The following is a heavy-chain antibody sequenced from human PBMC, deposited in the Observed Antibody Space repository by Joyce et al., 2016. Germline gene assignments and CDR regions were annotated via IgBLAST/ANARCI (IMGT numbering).Heavy chain of an antibody. Sequence: QVQLQQWGAGLLKPSETLSLTCAVYGGSFSHYQWTWIRQPPGKGLEWIAEIKHSGGTNYNPSLRSRVTISVDTSKNQFSLKLNSVTAADTAVYYCARGYQELNKKYYYYFYVLDVWGRGTTVTVSS. CDR2: IKHSGGT. D-gene: IGHD1-7*01. J-gene: IGHJ6*02. CDR3: ARGYQELNKKYYYYFYVLDV. V-gene: IGHV4-34*01. CDR1: GGSFSHYQ.